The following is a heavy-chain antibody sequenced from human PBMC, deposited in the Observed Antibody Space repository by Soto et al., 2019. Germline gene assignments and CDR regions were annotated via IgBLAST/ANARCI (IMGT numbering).Heavy chain of an antibody. CDR3: ARVCRNSGCLVAFDL. D-gene: IGHD1-7*01. J-gene: IGHJ3*01. V-gene: IGHV3-21*01. CDR2: ISSSSSYI. Sequence: EVQLVESGGCLVKPWGSLRLSCAASGFTFSSYSMNWVRQAPGKGLEWVSSISSSSSYIYYADSVKGRLTNSRDNAKNSLYLQMNSLRAEDTAVYDCARVCRNSGCLVAFDLCGQGTMVTVAS. CDR1: GFTFSSYS.